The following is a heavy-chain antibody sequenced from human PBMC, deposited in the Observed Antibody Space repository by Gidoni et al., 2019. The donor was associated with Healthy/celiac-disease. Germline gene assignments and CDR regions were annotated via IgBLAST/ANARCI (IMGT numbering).Heavy chain of an antibody. CDR1: GFTFSDYY. V-gene: IGHV3-11*06. Sequence: QVQLVESGGGLVKPGGSLRLSCAASGFTFSDYYMSWIRQAPGKGLEWVSYISSSSSYTNYADSVKGRFTISRDNAKNSLYLQMNSLRAEDTAVYYCARDDPPLRFLEWTYGMDVWGQGTTVTVSS. D-gene: IGHD3-3*01. CDR2: ISSSSSYT. J-gene: IGHJ6*02. CDR3: ARDDPPLRFLEWTYGMDV.